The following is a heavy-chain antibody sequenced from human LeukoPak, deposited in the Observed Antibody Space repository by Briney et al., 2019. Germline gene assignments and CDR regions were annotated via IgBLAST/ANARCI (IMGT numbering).Heavy chain of an antibody. D-gene: IGHD5-12*01. Sequence: GGSLRLSCTASGFTFGDYAMSWFRQAPGKGLEWVGFIRSKAYGGTTEYAASVKGRFTISRDDSKSIAYLQMNSLRAEDTAVYYCASLGGLGLRDYWGQGTLVTVSS. CDR1: GFTFGDYA. CDR2: IRSKAYGGTT. V-gene: IGHV3-49*03. J-gene: IGHJ4*02. CDR3: ASLGGLGLRDY.